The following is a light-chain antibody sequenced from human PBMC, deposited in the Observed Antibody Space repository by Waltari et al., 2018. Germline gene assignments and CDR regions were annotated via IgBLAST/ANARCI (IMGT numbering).Light chain of an antibody. CDR2: DVT. J-gene: IGLJ2*01. CDR3: CSYTITSTLV. V-gene: IGLV2-14*03. CDR1: NRYMCGSHY. Sequence: QSALTQPASVSGSPGQPITIFCTGTNRYMCGSHYLSWFHHHPGQDPTLILYDVTKRPSGVSDRFSGSKSGTTASLTISGLHTDDEADYYCCSYTITSTLVFGGGTKLTVL.